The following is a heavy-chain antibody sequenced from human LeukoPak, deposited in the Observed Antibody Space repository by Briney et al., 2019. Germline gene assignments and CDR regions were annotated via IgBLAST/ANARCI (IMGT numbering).Heavy chain of an antibody. Sequence: SETLSLTCTVSGGSISSFYWSWIRQPPGKGLEWIGYIYYSGSTNYNPSLKSRVTISVDTSKNQFSLKLSSVTAADTAVYYCARGPPFKKAGYSSSWRWFDPWGQGTLVTVSS. CDR1: GGSISSFY. D-gene: IGHD6-13*01. J-gene: IGHJ5*02. CDR2: IYYSGST. V-gene: IGHV4-59*01. CDR3: ARGPPFKKAGYSSSWRWFDP.